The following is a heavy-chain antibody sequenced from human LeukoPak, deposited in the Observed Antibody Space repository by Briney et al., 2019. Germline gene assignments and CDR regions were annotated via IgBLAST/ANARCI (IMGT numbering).Heavy chain of an antibody. V-gene: IGHV1-46*01. Sequence: ASVKVSCKASGYTFTSYYMHWVRQAPGQGLEWMGIINPSGGSTSYAQKFQGRVTMTRDMSTSTVYMELSSLRSEDTAVYYCARDLQWLVPTNWFDPWGQGTLVTVSS. CDR2: INPSGGST. CDR1: GYTFTSYY. CDR3: ARDLQWLVPTNWFDP. J-gene: IGHJ5*02. D-gene: IGHD6-19*01.